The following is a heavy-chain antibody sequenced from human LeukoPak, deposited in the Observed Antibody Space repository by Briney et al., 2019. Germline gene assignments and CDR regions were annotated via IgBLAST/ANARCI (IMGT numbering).Heavy chain of an antibody. D-gene: IGHD6-13*01. CDR2: IDKDGSGT. CDR1: GFNFNYYF. V-gene: IGHV3-7*01. J-gene: IGHJ4*02. Sequence: PGGSLRLSCTTSGFNFNYYFMAWVRQAPGKGLEWLATIDKDGSGTEYIDSVRGRFIISRDNTKKSIYLQMSSLSADDTAVYFCATEYWYRHDYWGQGILVTVSS. CDR3: ATEYWYRHDY.